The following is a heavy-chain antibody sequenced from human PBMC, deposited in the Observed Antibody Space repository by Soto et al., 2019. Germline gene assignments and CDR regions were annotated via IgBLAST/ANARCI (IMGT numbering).Heavy chain of an antibody. CDR3: ARELRNGYSSSLDY. CDR2: ISSSGSTI. V-gene: IGHV3-11*01. Sequence: GGSLRLSCAASGFTFSDYYMSWIRQAPGKGLEWVSYISSSGSTIYYADSVKGRFTISRDNAKNSLYLQMNSLRAEDTAVYYCARELRNGYSSSLDYWGQGTLVTVSS. J-gene: IGHJ4*02. CDR1: GFTFSDYY. D-gene: IGHD6-13*01.